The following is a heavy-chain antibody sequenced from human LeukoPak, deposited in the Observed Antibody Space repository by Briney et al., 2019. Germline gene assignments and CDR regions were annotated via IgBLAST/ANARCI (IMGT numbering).Heavy chain of an antibody. CDR2: INPNSGVT. Sequence: GASVKVSCKASGYTFTGYYMHWVRQAPGQGLEWMGRINPNSGVTHDAQKFQGRVTMTRDTSISTAYMELSSLTSDDTAVYYCARGPWDCSGGTCYSNGGYFDYWGQGTLVTVSS. D-gene: IGHD2-15*01. CDR1: GYTFTGYY. CDR3: ARGPWDCSGGTCYSNGGYFDY. V-gene: IGHV1-2*06. J-gene: IGHJ4*02.